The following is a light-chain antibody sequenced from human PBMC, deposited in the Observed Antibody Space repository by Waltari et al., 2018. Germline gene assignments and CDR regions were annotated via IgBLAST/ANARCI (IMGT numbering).Light chain of an antibody. Sequence: IQLTQSPSSLSASVGDRVTITCRARQGISSYLAWYQRKPGKAPKLLFYAASTLQSGVPSRFSGSGSGTDFTLTISSLQPEDFATYYCQQLNSYPWTFGQGTKVEIK. CDR2: AAS. J-gene: IGKJ1*01. V-gene: IGKV1-9*01. CDR1: QGISSY. CDR3: QQLNSYPWT.